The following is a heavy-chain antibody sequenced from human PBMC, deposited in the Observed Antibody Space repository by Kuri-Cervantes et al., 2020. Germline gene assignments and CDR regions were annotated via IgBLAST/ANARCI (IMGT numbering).Heavy chain of an antibody. J-gene: IGHJ4*02. CDR1: GFTFSNHW. CDR2: IKQAAGEK. D-gene: IGHD2-8*02. Sequence: GESLKISCVVSGFTFSNHWMGWVRQAPGKGLEWVANIKQAAGEKHYVGSVRGRFTISRDDALNTVYLQMNSLEVEDTAMYYCARYCTGGNCHQNFDYWGQGSLVTVSS. CDR3: ARYCTGGNCHQNFDY. V-gene: IGHV3-7*01.